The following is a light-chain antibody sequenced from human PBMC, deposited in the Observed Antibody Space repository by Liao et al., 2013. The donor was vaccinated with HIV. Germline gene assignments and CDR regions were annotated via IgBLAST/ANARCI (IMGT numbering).Light chain of an antibody. CDR2: YDS. Sequence: VLTQPPSVSVAPGKTARITCGGNNIGSKSVHWYQQKPGQAPVVVMYYDSDRPSGIPERISGSNSGTTATLTISRVEAGDEADYYCQVWDRSSDHLYVFGSGTKVTVL. CDR1: NIGSKS. CDR3: QVWDRSSDHLYV. V-gene: IGLV3-21*04. J-gene: IGLJ1*01.